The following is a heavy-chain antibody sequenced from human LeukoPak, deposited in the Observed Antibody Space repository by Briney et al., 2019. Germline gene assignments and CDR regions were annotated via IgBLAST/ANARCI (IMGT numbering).Heavy chain of an antibody. CDR3: AKDQEIAVAGTGFDY. CDR1: GFTFSSYG. J-gene: IGHJ4*02. D-gene: IGHD6-19*01. V-gene: IGHV3-30*02. CDR2: IRYDGSNK. Sequence: GGSLRLSCAASGFTFSSYGMHWVRQAPGKGLEWVAFIRYDGSNKYYADSVKGRFTISRDNSKNTLYLQMNSLRAEDTAVYYCAKDQEIAVAGTGFDYWGQGTLVTVSS.